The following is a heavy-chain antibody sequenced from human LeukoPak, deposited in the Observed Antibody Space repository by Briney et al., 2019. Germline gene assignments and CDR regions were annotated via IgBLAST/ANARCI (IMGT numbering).Heavy chain of an antibody. V-gene: IGHV4-34*01. Sequence: PSETLSLTCAVYGGSFSGYYWSWLRQPPGKGLEWIGEINHSGSTNYNPSLKSRVTISVDTSKNQFSLKLSSVTAADTAVYYCARRGYDILTGYYTGDWGQGTLVTVSS. CDR2: INHSGST. J-gene: IGHJ4*02. D-gene: IGHD3-9*01. CDR3: ARRGYDILTGYYTGD. CDR1: GGSFSGYY.